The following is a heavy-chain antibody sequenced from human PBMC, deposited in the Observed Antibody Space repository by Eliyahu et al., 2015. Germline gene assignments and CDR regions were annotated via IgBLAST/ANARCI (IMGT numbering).Heavy chain of an antibody. Sequence: QVQLQESGPGLLKPSQTLSLTCTVSGXSIXXGGYXWXWIXXHPGKGLXWIGYIYDSGSTSYYPSLKSRVTISIDTSKNQFSLNLSSVTAADTAVYYCARVTGQSASGRTDHHWFDPWGQGTLVTVSS. CDR3: ARVTGQSASGRTDHHWFDP. D-gene: IGHD3-10*01. J-gene: IGHJ5*02. V-gene: IGHV4-31*03. CDR2: IYDSGST. CDR1: GXSIXXGGYX.